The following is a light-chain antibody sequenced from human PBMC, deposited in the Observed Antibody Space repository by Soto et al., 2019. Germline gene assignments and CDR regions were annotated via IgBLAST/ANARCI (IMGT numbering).Light chain of an antibody. CDR1: TSDVGGFDS. V-gene: IGLV2-14*01. CDR2: EVS. CDR3: SSYTTSNTWL. Sequence: QSALTQPTSVSGSPGQSITISCTATTSDVGGFDSVSWYQQHPGTAPSVIIYEVSNRPSGVSYRFSGSKSANTASLTISGLQADDEADYYCSSYTTSNTWLCGGGTKLTVL. J-gene: IGLJ3*02.